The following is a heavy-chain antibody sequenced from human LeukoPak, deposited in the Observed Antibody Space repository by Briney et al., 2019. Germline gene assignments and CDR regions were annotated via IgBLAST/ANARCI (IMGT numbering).Heavy chain of an antibody. CDR3: ARDRVVVPAAFDY. J-gene: IGHJ4*02. Sequence: ASVKVSCKASGYTFTAYYMHWVRPAPGQGLEWMGWINPNSGGTNYAQKFQGRVTMTRDTSISTDYMELSRLRSDDTAVYYCARDRVVVPAAFDYWGQGTLVTVSS. CDR2: INPNSGGT. D-gene: IGHD2-2*01. V-gene: IGHV1-2*02. CDR1: GYTFTAYY.